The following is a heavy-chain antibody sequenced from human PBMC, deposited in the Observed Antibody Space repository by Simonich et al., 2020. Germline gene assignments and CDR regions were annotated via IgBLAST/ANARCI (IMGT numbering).Heavy chain of an antibody. CDR1: GFTFSSYD. V-gene: IGHV3-13*01. J-gene: IGHJ5*02. CDR2: IGTAGDT. D-gene: IGHD1-26*01. CDR3: ARGGYSGSYNWFDP. Sequence: EVQLVESGGGLVQPGGSLRLSCAASGFTFSSYDMQWVRQSKGKGLWWDSAIGTAGDTYYPVSVKGRFTISRENAKNSLYLQMNSLRAGDTAVYYCARGGYSGSYNWFDPWGQGTLVTVSS.